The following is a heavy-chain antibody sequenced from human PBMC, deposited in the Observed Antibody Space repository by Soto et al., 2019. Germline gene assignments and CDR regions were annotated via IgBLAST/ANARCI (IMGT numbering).Heavy chain of an antibody. CDR2: ISGSGGST. V-gene: IGHV3-23*01. J-gene: IGHJ4*02. CDR1: GFTFSSYA. CDR3: AKIFGPDCSGGSCYFVGVDY. Sequence: GGSLRLSCAASGFTFSSYAMSWVRQAPGKGLEWVSAISGSGGSTYYADSVKGRFTISRDNSKNTLYLQMNSLRAEDTAVYYCAKIFGPDCSGGSCYFVGVDYWGQGTLVTVSS. D-gene: IGHD2-15*01.